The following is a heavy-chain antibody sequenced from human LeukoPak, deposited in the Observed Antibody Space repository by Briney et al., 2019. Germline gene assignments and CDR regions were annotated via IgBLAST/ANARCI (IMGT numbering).Heavy chain of an antibody. V-gene: IGHV5-51*01. CDR3: ARGGSYSDFDY. J-gene: IGHJ4*02. CDR1: GYSFTSYW. D-gene: IGHD1-26*01. CDR2: IYPGDSDT. Sequence: GESLKISSKGSGYSFTSYWIWWVRQMPGKALEWMGIIYPGDSDTRYSPSFQGQVTISAEKSISTAYLQWSSLKASDTAMYYCARGGSYSDFDYWGQGTLVTVSS.